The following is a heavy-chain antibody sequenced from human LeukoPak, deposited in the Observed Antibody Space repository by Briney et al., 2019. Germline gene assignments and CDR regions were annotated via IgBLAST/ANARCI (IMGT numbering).Heavy chain of an antibody. CDR2: IRYDGSDK. D-gene: IGHD5-18*01. Sequence: GGSLRLSCAASGFTFSSYGMHWVRQAPGKGLEWVAFIRYDGSDKYYGDSVKGRFTISRDNSKNTLYLQMNSLRAEDTAVYYCAKDSWDRGYSYGSFDPWGQGTLVTVSS. J-gene: IGHJ5*02. V-gene: IGHV3-30*02. CDR1: GFTFSSYG. CDR3: AKDSWDRGYSYGSFDP.